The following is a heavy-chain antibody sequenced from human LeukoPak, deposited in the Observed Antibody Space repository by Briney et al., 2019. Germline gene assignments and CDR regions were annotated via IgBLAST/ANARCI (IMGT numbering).Heavy chain of an antibody. CDR3: ARESSGWYVYDY. CDR2: ISSNGGST. Sequence: GGSLRLSCAAAGFTVSTSAMSWVRQAPGKGLEYVSAISSNGGSTYYANSVKGRFTISRDNSKNTLYLQMGSLRAEDMAVYYCARESSGWYVYDYWGQGTLVTVSS. V-gene: IGHV3-64*01. J-gene: IGHJ4*02. D-gene: IGHD6-19*01. CDR1: GFTVSTSA.